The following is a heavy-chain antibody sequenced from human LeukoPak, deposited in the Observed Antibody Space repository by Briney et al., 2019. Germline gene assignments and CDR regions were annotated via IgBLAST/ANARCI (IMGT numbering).Heavy chain of an antibody. V-gene: IGHV5-51*01. CDR3: ARRVAVAGFDY. CDR2: IYPGDSDT. Sequence: GESLKISCKASGYSFPSYWIGWVRQMPGKGLEWMGIIYPGDSDTRYSPSFQGQVTISADKSISTAYLQWSSLKASDTAMYYCARRVAVAGFDYWGQGTLVTVSS. J-gene: IGHJ4*02. CDR1: GYSFPSYW. D-gene: IGHD6-19*01.